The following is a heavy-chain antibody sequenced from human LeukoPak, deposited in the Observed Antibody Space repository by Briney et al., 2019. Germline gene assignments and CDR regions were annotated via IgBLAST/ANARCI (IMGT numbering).Heavy chain of an antibody. J-gene: IGHJ5*02. D-gene: IGHD2-2*01. V-gene: IGHV4-4*07. CDR2: IYTSGST. Sequence: KPSETLSLTCTVSGGSISSYYWSWIRQPAGKGLEWIGRIYTSGSTNYNPSLKSRVTMSVDTSKNQFSLKLSSVTAADTAVYYCARDTIVVVPAAPPRVGWFDPWGQGTLVTVSS. CDR3: ARDTIVVVPAAPPRVGWFDP. CDR1: GGSISSYY.